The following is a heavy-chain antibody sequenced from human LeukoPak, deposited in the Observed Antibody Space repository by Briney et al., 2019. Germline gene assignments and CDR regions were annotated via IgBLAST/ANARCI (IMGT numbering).Heavy chain of an antibody. CDR3: AKVPAYYYDSSGYYSGYYYGMDV. CDR1: GFTFSSYA. J-gene: IGHJ6*02. D-gene: IGHD3-22*01. CDR2: ISGSGGST. V-gene: IGHV3-23*01. Sequence: GGSLRLSCAASGFTFSSYAMSWVRQAPGKGLEWVSAISGSGGSTYYADSVKGRFAISRDNSKNTLYLQMNSLRAEDTAVYYCAKVPAYYYDSSGYYSGYYYGMDVWGQGTTVTVSS.